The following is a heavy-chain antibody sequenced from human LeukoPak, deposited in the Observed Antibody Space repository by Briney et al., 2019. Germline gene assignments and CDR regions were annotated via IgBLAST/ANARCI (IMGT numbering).Heavy chain of an antibody. Sequence: RAASVKVSCKASGYTFTSYGISWVRQAPGQGLEWMGWISAYNGNTNYAQKLQGRVTMTTDTSTSTAYMELRSLRSDDTAVYYCARGRDVVDTAMVTYYFDYWGQGTLVTVSS. D-gene: IGHD5-18*01. V-gene: IGHV1-18*01. CDR2: ISAYNGNT. J-gene: IGHJ4*02. CDR1: GYTFTSYG. CDR3: ARGRDVVDTAMVTYYFDY.